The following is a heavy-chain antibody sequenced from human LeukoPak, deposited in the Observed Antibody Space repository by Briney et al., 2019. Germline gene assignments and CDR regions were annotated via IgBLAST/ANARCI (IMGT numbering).Heavy chain of an antibody. CDR1: GGYISTSNYY. CDR2: IYYTGST. J-gene: IGHJ4*02. D-gene: IGHD1-26*01. CDR3: ARHAYGSYPPYFFDY. Sequence: SETLSPTCTVSGGYISTSNYYWGWIRQPPGKGLEWIGSIYYTGSTYYNPSLKSRVTISVDTSKNQFSLKLSSVTAADSAVYYCARHAYGSYPPYFFDYWGLGTLVTVSS. V-gene: IGHV4-39*01.